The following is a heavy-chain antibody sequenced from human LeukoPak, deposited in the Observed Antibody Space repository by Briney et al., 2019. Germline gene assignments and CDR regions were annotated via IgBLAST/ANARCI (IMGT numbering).Heavy chain of an antibody. D-gene: IGHD6-19*01. J-gene: IGHJ4*02. Sequence: GGSLRLSCAASGFTFNTYALNWVRQAPGKGLEWVAVVTYDGNNQYYADSVKGRFTVSRDNSRNTVNLQMNSLRGEDTAVYYCARAPVRGAVAGVDYWGQGTLVTVSS. CDR1: GFTFNTYA. CDR3: ARAPVRGAVAGVDY. V-gene: IGHV3-30-3*01. CDR2: VTYDGNNQ.